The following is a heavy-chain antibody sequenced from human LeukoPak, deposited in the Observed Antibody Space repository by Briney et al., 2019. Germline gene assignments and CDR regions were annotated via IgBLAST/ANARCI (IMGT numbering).Heavy chain of an antibody. J-gene: IGHJ3*01. CDR2: ISAYNGNT. V-gene: IGHV1-18*01. CDR3: ARDGRTGAHYYDSSDYSRGPGFDV. CDR1: GYTFTSYG. Sequence: GASVKVSCKASGYTFTSYGISWVRQAPGQGLEWVGWISAYNGNTNYAQKLQGRVTMTTDTSTSTVYVELSSLRSEDTAVYYCARDGRTGAHYYDSSDYSRGPGFDVWGQGTMVTVSS. D-gene: IGHD3-22*01.